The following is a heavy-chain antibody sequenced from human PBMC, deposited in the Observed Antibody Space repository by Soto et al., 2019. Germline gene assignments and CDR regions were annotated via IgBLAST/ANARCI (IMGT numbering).Heavy chain of an antibody. CDR1: GFTFNSYA. Sequence: QVRLVESGGGVVQPGRSLRLSCAGSGFTFNSYAIHWVRQAPGKGLDWLAVISYDGSNEYYADSVEGRFTISRDNSKNTLFLQMNSLRAEDTAVYYCARGPHYYDTSGYQKPVDYWGQGTLVTVSS. CDR3: ARGPHYYDTSGYQKPVDY. J-gene: IGHJ4*02. D-gene: IGHD3-22*01. V-gene: IGHV3-30-3*01. CDR2: ISYDGSNE.